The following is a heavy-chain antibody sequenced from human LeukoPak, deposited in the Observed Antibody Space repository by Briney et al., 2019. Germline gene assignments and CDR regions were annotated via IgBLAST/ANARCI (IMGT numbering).Heavy chain of an antibody. Sequence: ASVKVFCKASGYTFTDYYMHWVRQVPGQGLESMGWINPNSGGTSYVQNFQGRVTMTRDTSISTAYLDLSRLRSDDTAVYHCAVFYGSGRPYKLGLGYWGQGTLVTVSS. CDR2: INPNSGGT. CDR1: GYTFTDYY. J-gene: IGHJ4*02. CDR3: AVFYGSGRPYKLGLGY. D-gene: IGHD3-10*01. V-gene: IGHV1-2*02.